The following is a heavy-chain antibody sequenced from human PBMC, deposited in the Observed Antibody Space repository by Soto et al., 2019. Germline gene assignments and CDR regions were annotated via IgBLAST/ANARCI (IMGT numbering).Heavy chain of an antibody. Sequence: SVKVSCKASGGTFSGYAISWVRQAPGQGLEWMGGIIPIFGTANYAQKFQGRVTITADESTSTAYMELSSLRSEDTAVYYCARDRSDYDSSGYYAQDYYYGMDVWGQ. CDR3: ARDRSDYDSSGYYAQDYYYGMDV. J-gene: IGHJ6*02. CDR2: IIPIFGTA. V-gene: IGHV1-69*13. CDR1: GGTFSGYA. D-gene: IGHD3-22*01.